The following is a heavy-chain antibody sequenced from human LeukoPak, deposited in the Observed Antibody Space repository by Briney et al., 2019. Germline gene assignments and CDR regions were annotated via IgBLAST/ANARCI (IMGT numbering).Heavy chain of an antibody. J-gene: IGHJ4*02. CDR3: ARGNILSGYCFDF. Sequence: SETLSLTCAVYGGSISGYYWSWIRQPPGKGLEWVGEIHYTGATSYNPSLKSRATISIDTSKNQLSLKLGSVTAADTAVYYCARGNILSGYCFDFWGQEALVTVSS. D-gene: IGHD3-9*01. CDR1: GGSISGYY. CDR2: IHYTGAT. V-gene: IGHV4-34*01.